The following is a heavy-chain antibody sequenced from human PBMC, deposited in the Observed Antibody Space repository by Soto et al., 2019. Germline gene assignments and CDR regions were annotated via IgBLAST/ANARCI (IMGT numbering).Heavy chain of an antibody. Sequence: QVQLVQSGAEVKRPGASVKVSCETSGYTFIGYYVHWVRQVPGQGLEWMGWINPNNGGTKYAQRFPGRLTMTRDTSINSAYMELSRLTTDDTAVYYCARRRGNYPITEFLQYWGQGTLITVS. CDR2: INPNNGGT. D-gene: IGHD3-10*01. V-gene: IGHV1-2*02. CDR1: GYTFIGYY. J-gene: IGHJ1*01. CDR3: ARRRGNYPITEFLQY.